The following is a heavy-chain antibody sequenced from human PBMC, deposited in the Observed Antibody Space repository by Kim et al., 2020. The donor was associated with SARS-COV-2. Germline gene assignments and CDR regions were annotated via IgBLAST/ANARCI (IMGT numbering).Heavy chain of an antibody. J-gene: IGHJ4*02. Sequence: TPSLQSRVTISVDTSKNQFSLKLSSVTAADTSVYYCAISLIAVADLFDYWGQRTLVTVSS. D-gene: IGHD6-19*01. CDR3: AISLIAVADLFDY. V-gene: IGHV4-31*02.